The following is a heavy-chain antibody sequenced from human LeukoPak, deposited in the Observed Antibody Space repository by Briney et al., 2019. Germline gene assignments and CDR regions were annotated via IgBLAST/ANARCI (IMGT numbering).Heavy chain of an antibody. D-gene: IGHD6-19*01. CDR2: IYTSGST. CDR1: GGSISSGSYY. Sequence: PSQTLSLTCTVSGGSISSGSYYWSWIRQPAGKGLEWIGRIYTSGSTNYNPSLKSRVTISVDTSKNQFSLKLSSVTAADTAVYYCARLYSSGWSTHFDYWGQGTLVTVSS. V-gene: IGHV4-61*02. J-gene: IGHJ4*02. CDR3: ARLYSSGWSTHFDY.